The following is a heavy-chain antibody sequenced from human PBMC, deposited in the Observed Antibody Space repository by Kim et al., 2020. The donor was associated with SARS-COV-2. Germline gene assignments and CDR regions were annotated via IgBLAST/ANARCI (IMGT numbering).Heavy chain of an antibody. CDR2: INHSGST. Sequence: SETLSLTCAVYGGSFSGYYWSWIRQPPGKGLEWIGEINHSGSTNYNPSLKSRVTISVDTSKNQFSLKLSSVTAADAAVYYCARAIDYGDAYYYYGMDVWGQGTTVTVSS. CDR1: GGSFSGYY. D-gene: IGHD4-17*01. J-gene: IGHJ6*02. CDR3: ARAIDYGDAYYYYGMDV. V-gene: IGHV4-34*01.